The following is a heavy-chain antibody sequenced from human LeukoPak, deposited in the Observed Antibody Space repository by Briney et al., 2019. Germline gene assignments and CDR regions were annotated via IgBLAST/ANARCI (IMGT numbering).Heavy chain of an antibody. CDR1: GFTFSSYA. CDR2: ISGSGGST. Sequence: GGSLRLSCAASGFTFSSYAMSWVRQAPGKGLEWVSAISGSGGSTYYADSVKGRFTISRDNSKNTLYLQMNSPRAEDTAVYYCAKGIVVVVAATPEYFQHWGQGTLVTVSS. D-gene: IGHD2-15*01. V-gene: IGHV3-23*01. CDR3: AKGIVVVVAATPEYFQH. J-gene: IGHJ1*01.